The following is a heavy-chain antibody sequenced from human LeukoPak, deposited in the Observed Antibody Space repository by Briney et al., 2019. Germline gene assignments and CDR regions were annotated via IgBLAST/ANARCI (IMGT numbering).Heavy chain of an antibody. D-gene: IGHD1-26*01. V-gene: IGHV3-30-3*01. CDR1: GFIFSNYA. Sequence: GGSLRLSCSASGFIFSNYAMHWVRQAPGKGLEWVAVISYDGSNKYYADSVKGRFTISRDNSKNTLYLQMNSLRAEDTAVYYCARDWEASPPGYFQHWGQGTLVTVSS. CDR2: ISYDGSNK. J-gene: IGHJ1*01. CDR3: ARDWEASPPGYFQH.